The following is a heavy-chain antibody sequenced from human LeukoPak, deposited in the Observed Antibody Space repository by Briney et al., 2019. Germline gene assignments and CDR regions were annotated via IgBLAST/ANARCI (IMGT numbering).Heavy chain of an antibody. V-gene: IGHV3-23*01. Sequence: GGSLRLSCAASGFTFSTYAMSWVRQAPGEGLEWASSISGSGDTTYYADSVKGRFTISSDKSRNTLYLQMNSLRVEDTAVYYCAKGSRDSTSYCFDYWGQGTLVTVSS. CDR1: GFTFSTYA. J-gene: IGHJ4*02. CDR3: AKGSRDSTSYCFDY. D-gene: IGHD3-22*01. CDR2: ISGSGDTT.